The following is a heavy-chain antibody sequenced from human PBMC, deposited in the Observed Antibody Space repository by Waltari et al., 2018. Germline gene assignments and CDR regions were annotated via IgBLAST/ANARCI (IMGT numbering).Heavy chain of an antibody. CDR2: VDPEDGET. CDR3: GTGVWESLSSVVVVAATPPPSYWYFDL. D-gene: IGHD2-15*01. J-gene: IGHJ2*01. V-gene: IGHV1-69-2*01. Sequence: EVQLVQSGAEVKKPGATVKISCKVSGYTFTDYYMHWVQQAPGKGLEWMGLVDPEDGETIYAEKFQGRVTITADTSTDTAYMELGSLRSEDTAVDYCGTGVWESLSSVVVVAATPPPSYWYFDLWGRGTLVTFSS. CDR1: GYTFTDYY.